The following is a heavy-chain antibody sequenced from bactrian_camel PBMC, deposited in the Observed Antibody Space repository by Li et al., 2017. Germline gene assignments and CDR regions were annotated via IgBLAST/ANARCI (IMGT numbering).Heavy chain of an antibody. J-gene: IGHJ4*01. CDR1: EYVFNRYPTYS. CDR2: IDSDGNT. D-gene: IGHD7*01. V-gene: IGHV3S9*01. Sequence: HVQLVESGGGSVQAGGSLSLSCEMDEYVFNRYPTYSMGWFRRAPGKEREGVATIDSDGNTAYADAVKGRFTISQQKGKNTVYLRMSSLKPDDSGTYICAYESGTTPDLCRQRGPGGYFGQGTQVTVS.